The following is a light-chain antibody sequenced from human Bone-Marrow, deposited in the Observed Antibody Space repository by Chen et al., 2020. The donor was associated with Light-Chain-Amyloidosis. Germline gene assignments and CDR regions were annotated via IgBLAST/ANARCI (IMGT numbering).Light chain of an antibody. CDR3: SSYAITNTLV. V-gene: IGLV2-14*01. CDR2: EVT. J-gene: IGLJ1*01. CDR1: SSDVGGDNH. Sequence: QSALPQPASVSGSPGQSITISSTGTSSDVGGDNHFSWYQQHPDKAPKLMIYEVTNRPSWVPDRFSGSKSDNTASLTISGLQTEDEADYFCSSYAITNTLVFGSGTRVTVL.